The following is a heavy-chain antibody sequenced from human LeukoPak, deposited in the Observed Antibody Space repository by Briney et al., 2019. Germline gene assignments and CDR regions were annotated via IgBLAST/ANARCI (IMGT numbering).Heavy chain of an antibody. CDR1: GGSFSGYY. Sequence: SETLSLTCAVYGGSFSGYYWSWIRQPPGKGLEWIGEINHSGSTNYNPSLKSRVTISVDTSKNQFSLKLSSVTAADTAVHYCARAKWQLFDYWGQGTLVTVSS. CDR2: INHSGST. CDR3: ARAKWQLFDY. D-gene: IGHD1-26*01. J-gene: IGHJ4*02. V-gene: IGHV4-34*01.